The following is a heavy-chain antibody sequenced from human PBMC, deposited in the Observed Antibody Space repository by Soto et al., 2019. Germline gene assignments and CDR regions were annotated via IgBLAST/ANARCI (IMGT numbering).Heavy chain of an antibody. D-gene: IGHD6-19*01. CDR3: ARAYSSGWYLSNWFDP. Sequence: PSETLSLTCTVSGGSISSYYWSWIRQPAGKGLEWIGRIYTSGSTNYNPSLKSRVTMSVDTSKNQFSLKLSSVTAADTAVYYCARAYSSGWYLSNWFDPWGQGTLVTVSS. V-gene: IGHV4-4*07. CDR1: GGSISSYY. CDR2: IYTSGST. J-gene: IGHJ5*02.